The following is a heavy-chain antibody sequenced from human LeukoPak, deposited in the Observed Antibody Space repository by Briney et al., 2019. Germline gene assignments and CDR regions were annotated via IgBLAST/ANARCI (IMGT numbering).Heavy chain of an antibody. CDR2: ITGSGGST. Sequence: GGSLRLSCAASGFTFSSSDMNWVRQAPGKGLEWVSAITGSGGSTYYADSVKGRFTISRDNSKNTLYLQMNSLRAEDTAVYYCAKDQGGHSSGWYSPADYWGQGTLVTVSS. CDR3: AKDQGGHSSGWYSPADY. J-gene: IGHJ4*02. V-gene: IGHV3-23*01. D-gene: IGHD6-13*01. CDR1: GFTFSSSD.